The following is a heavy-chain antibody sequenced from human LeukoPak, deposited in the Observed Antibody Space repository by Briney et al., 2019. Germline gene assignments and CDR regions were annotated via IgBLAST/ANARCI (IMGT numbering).Heavy chain of an antibody. V-gene: IGHV4-59*01. Sequence: SETLSLTCTVSGGSISSYYWSWIRQPPGKGLEWIGYIYYSGSTNYNPSLKSRVTISVDTSKNQFSLKLSSVTAADTAVYFCARTTEGGYTYDYFYYYYMNVWGKGTTVTISS. D-gene: IGHD5-18*01. CDR2: IYYSGST. CDR1: GGSISSYY. CDR3: ARTTEGGYTYDYFYYYYMNV. J-gene: IGHJ6*03.